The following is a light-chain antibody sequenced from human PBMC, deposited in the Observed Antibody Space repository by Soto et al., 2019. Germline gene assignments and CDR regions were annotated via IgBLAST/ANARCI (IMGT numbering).Light chain of an antibody. CDR2: DDN. CDR1: XXYIGGNS. V-gene: IGLV1-51*01. Sequence: QSVLTHPPSVSAAXLEXVXXXXXGXXXYIGGNSVSWYQQLPGTAPKLLIYDDNKRPSGIPDRFSGFMSGTEATLGMSGFQTWVEARYYYGSWDSRLSTYAYGRGGKVTGL. J-gene: IGLJ1*01. CDR3: GSWDSRLSTYA.